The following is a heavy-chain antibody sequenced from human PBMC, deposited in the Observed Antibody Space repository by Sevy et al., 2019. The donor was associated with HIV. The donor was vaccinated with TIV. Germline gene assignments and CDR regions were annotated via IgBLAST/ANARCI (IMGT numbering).Heavy chain of an antibody. CDR2: IYPGDSGT. V-gene: IGHV5-51*01. J-gene: IGHJ6*02. Sequence: GESLMISCKGSEYNFTNYWIGWVRQMPGKGLEWMGIIYPGDSGTRYSPSFQDQVTISADKSISTAYLQWSSLKASDTAMYYCARISSSPRAYYYYFGMDVWGQGTTVTVSS. CDR3: ARISSSPRAYYYYFGMDV. CDR1: EYNFTNYW. D-gene: IGHD6-6*01.